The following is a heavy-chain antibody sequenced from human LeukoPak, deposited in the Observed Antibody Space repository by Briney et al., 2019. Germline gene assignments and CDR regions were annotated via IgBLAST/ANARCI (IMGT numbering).Heavy chain of an antibody. CDR2: IKSKTDGGTT. CDR1: GFTFSNAW. Sequence: GGSLRLSCSASGFTFSNAWMSWVRQAPGKGLEWVGRIKSKTDGGTTDYAAPVKGRFTISRDDSKSIAYLQMNSLKTEDTAVYYCTRKSSSGYYYRRWGQGTLVTVSS. CDR3: TRKSSSGYYYRR. V-gene: IGHV3-15*01. D-gene: IGHD3-22*01. J-gene: IGHJ4*02.